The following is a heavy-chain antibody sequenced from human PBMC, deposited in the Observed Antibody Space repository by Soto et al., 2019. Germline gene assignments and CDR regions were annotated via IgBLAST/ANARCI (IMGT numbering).Heavy chain of an antibody. CDR3: GRGRDTNGIHPGYMDV. V-gene: IGHV3-33*01. D-gene: IGHD2-8*01. Sequence: QVQLVESGGGVVQPGRSLRLSCAASGFTFSSYGMHWVRQAPGKGLEWVAVIWYDGSNKYYADSVKGRFTISRDNSKNTLYRQMNSLRAEDTAVYYCGRGRDTNGIHPGYMDVWGQGTTVTVSS. J-gene: IGHJ6*02. CDR1: GFTFSSYG. CDR2: IWYDGSNK.